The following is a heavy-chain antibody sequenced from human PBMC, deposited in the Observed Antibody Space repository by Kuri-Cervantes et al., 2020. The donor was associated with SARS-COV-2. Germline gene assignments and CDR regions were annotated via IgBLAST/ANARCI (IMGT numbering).Heavy chain of an antibody. V-gene: IGHV3-30*02. CDR3: AREFVPGDFDL. CDR2: IRYDGDNK. Sequence: GESLKISCAASGFIFSNYGMHWVRQAPGKGPEWVAFIRYDGDNKYYADSVKGRFTISRDNAKNTLYLQMNSLRAEDTAVYYCAREFVPGDFDLWGRGTLVTVSS. CDR1: GFIFSNYG. J-gene: IGHJ2*01. D-gene: IGHD3-10*01.